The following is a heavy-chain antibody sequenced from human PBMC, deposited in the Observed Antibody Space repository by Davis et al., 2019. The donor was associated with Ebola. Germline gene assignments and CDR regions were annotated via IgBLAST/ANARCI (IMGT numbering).Heavy chain of an antibody. CDR3: ARKDFGDYAYSGY. J-gene: IGHJ4*02. V-gene: IGHV3-21*01. CDR1: GFSFKSFD. Sequence: GGSLRLSCAASGFSFKSFDMNWVRQAPGGGLEWVASIKSDISYIYYAASVRGRFTVSRDNAKNSLYLQMSSLRVEDTAVYYCARKDFGDYAYSGYWGQGTLVTVSS. CDR2: IKSDISYI. D-gene: IGHD4-17*01.